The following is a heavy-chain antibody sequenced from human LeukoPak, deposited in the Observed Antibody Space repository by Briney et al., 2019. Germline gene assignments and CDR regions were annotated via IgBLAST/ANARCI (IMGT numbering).Heavy chain of an antibody. CDR1: GFTFSSYS. D-gene: IGHD3-22*01. CDR2: ISSSSSFI. Sequence: GGSLRLSCAASGFTFSSYSLSWVRQAPGKGLEWVSSISSSSSFIYYADSVRGRFRISRDDARDSLYLQMNSLRAEDTAVYYCVRLRRNSDTSGFYYYYDFWGQGTLVTVSS. CDR3: VRLRRNSDTSGFYYYYDF. V-gene: IGHV3-21*01. J-gene: IGHJ4*02.